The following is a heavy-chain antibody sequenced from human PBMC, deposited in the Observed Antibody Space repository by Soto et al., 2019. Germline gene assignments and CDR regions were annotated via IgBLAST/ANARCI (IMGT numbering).Heavy chain of an antibody. Sequence: QVQLVQSGAEVKKPGSSVKLSCKTSGGTFRNYAINWVRQAPGQGLEWMGGSIPVFGTANYAKTFQGRFTITADESTSTAYMELSSLSSEDTAVYYCAIPLPKQQLVRGAFDHWGQGTLVTVAS. D-gene: IGHD6-13*01. CDR1: GGTFRNYA. CDR3: AIPLPKQQLVRGAFDH. J-gene: IGHJ4*02. CDR2: SIPVFGTA. V-gene: IGHV1-69*01.